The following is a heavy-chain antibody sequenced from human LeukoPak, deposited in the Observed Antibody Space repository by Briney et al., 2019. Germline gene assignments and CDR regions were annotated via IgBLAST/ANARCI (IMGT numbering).Heavy chain of an antibody. D-gene: IGHD5-24*01. CDR2: MKQDGSEK. CDR3: ARDRRDGYNVLDY. V-gene: IGHV3-7*01. Sequence: GGSLRLSCAASGFTFSTYCMTWVRQAPGKGLEWVANMKQDGSEKYYVDSVKGRFTISRDNAKNSLYLQMNSLSAEDTAIYYCARDRRDGYNVLDYWGQGTLVTVSS. J-gene: IGHJ4*02. CDR1: GFTFSTYC.